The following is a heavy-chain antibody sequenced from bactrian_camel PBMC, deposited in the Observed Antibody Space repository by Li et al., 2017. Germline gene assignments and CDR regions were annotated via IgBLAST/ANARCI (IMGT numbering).Heavy chain of an antibody. CDR3: ATDAGGYYPFVRPPLDQRNYNS. D-gene: IGHD2*01. V-gene: IGHV3S6*01. Sequence: VQLVESGGGSVQAGGSLRLSCAASGDTTLCMGWVRQAPGKEREGIARLHSDGTAQYADSVKGRFTISQDNAKNTLYLQMDSLRPEDTAMYYCATDAGGYYPFVRPPLDQRNYNSWGQGTQVTVS. CDR1: GDTTLC. J-gene: IGHJ4*01. CDR2: LHSDGTA.